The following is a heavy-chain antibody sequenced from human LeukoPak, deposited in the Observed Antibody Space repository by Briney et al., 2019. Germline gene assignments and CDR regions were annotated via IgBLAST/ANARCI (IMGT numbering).Heavy chain of an antibody. Sequence: PGGSLRLSCTASGFTFSTYGMHWVRQAPGKGLEWVTLISYDGSTKYYSDSVKGRFAMSRDNAKNTLYLQMNSLRAEDTAVYYCARVTGGYNLVDYWGQGTLVTVSS. V-gene: IGHV3-30*03. CDR3: ARVTGGYNLVDY. J-gene: IGHJ4*02. D-gene: IGHD5-24*01. CDR2: ISYDGSTK. CDR1: GFTFSTYG.